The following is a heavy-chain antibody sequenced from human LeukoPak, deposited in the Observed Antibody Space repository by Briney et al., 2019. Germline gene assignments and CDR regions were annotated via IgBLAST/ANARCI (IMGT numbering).Heavy chain of an antibody. D-gene: IGHD6-13*01. CDR2: INHSGNT. J-gene: IGHJ4*02. CDR1: GVSFSGYY. V-gene: IGHV4-34*01. Sequence: SETLSLTCSVYGVSFSGYYLSWIRQPPGKGLEWIGDINHSGNTNYNPSPKSRVTISVDTSKNQFSLKLSSVTAADTAVYYCARVMNSSSLYYFVYWGQGTLVTVSS. CDR3: ARVMNSSSLYYFVY.